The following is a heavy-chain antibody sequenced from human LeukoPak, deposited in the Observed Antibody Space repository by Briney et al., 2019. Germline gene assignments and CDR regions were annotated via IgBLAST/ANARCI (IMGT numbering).Heavy chain of an antibody. D-gene: IGHD6-19*01. J-gene: IGHJ4*02. V-gene: IGHV1-2*02. CDR2: INPNSVGT. Sequence: ASVKVSCKASGYTFTGYYMHWVRQAPGQGLEWMGWINPNSVGTNYAQKFQGRVTMTRDTSISTAYMELSRLRSDDTAVYYCARSVAVAGSPLGYWGQGTLVTVSS. CDR1: GYTFTGYY. CDR3: ARSVAVAGSPLGY.